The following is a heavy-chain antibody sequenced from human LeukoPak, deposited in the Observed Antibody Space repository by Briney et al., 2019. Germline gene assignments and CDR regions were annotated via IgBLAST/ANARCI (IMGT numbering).Heavy chain of an antibody. V-gene: IGHV3-7*01. CDR2: IKQDGSEK. J-gene: IGHJ4*02. CDR3: ARGSYYYDSSGYYYFDY. Sequence: GGSLRLSCAASGFTFSSYWMSWVRQAPGKGLEWVANIKQDGSEKYYVDSVKGRFTISRDNAKNSLCLQMNSLRAEDTAVYYCARGSYYYDSSGYYYFDYWGQGTLVTVSS. D-gene: IGHD3-22*01. CDR1: GFTFSSYW.